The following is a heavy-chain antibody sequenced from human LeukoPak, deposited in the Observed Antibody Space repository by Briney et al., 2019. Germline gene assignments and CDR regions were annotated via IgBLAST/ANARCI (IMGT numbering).Heavy chain of an antibody. CDR2: ISTSSNI. CDR1: GFTFTDYT. Sequence: GSLRLSCAASGFTFTDYTINWVRQAPGKGLEWVSSISTSSNIYYADSVKGRFTVSRDNAKNSVYLQTNSLRAEDTAVYYCARDRSYVGFDYWGQGTLVTVSS. D-gene: IGHD4-23*01. V-gene: IGHV3-69-1*01. J-gene: IGHJ4*02. CDR3: ARDRSYVGFDY.